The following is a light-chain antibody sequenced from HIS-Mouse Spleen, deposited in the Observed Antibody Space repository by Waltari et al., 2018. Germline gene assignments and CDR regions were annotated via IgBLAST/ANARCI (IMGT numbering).Light chain of an antibody. J-gene: IGLJ3*02. CDR3: SSYAGSNNKV. CDR2: EVS. CDR1: SSDVGGYNY. Sequence: QSALTQPPSASGSPGQSVTISCTGTSSDVGGYNYVPWYQQHPGKAPKLMIYEVSKRPSGVPDRFSGSKSGNTASLTVSGLQAEDEADYYCSSYAGSNNKVFGGGTKLTVL. V-gene: IGLV2-8*01.